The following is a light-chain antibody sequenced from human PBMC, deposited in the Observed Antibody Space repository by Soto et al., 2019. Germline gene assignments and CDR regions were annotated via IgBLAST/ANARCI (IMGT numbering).Light chain of an antibody. Sequence: EIQMTQSPSTLSAAVGDKVSVTCLASEDVAKFLAWHQQKPGRDPEILISDAYDLKSGVPSRFRDSGSGTDFTLTISGLQPDDSATYYCQQYNTWWTFGKGPKVEIK. CDR2: DAY. V-gene: IGKV1-5*01. CDR3: QQYNTWWT. J-gene: IGKJ1*01. CDR1: EDVAKF.